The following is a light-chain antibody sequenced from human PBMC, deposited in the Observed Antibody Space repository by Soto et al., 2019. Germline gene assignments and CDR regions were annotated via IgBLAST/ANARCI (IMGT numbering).Light chain of an antibody. CDR3: SAYTSSTTYV. CDR1: SSDVGAYNY. Sequence: QSALTQPASVSGSPGQSITISCTGTSSDVGAYNYVSWYQQHPGKAPKLMIYEVSNRPSGVSNRFSGSKSGHTAFLTISGLQAEDEAEYYCSAYTSSTTYVFGTGTKVTVL. J-gene: IGLJ1*01. CDR2: EVS. V-gene: IGLV2-14*01.